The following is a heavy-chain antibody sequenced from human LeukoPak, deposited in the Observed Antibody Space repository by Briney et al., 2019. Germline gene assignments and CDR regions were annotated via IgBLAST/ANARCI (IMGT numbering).Heavy chain of an antibody. CDR2: IRYDGSNK. D-gene: IGHD1-26*01. CDR3: AKEIVGATRDDY. CDR1: GFTFSSYD. V-gene: IGHV3-30*02. Sequence: QPGGSLRLSCVASGFTFSSYDMHWVRQAPGKGLEWVAFIRYDGSNKYYADSVKGRFTISRDNSKNTLYLQMNSLRAEDTAVYYCAKEIVGATRDDYWGQGTLVTVSS. J-gene: IGHJ4*02.